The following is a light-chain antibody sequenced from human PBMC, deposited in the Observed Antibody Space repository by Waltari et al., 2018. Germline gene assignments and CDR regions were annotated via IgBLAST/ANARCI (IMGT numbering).Light chain of an antibody. Sequence: QSALTQPAAVSGSPGQSVTISCTGASRDIGRYDIDSWYQHHPGNAPKLVISDVSKRPSGVSDRFSGSKSGDTASLTISGLQFEDEADYYCCSYAGNYVWVFGGGTRLTVL. CDR2: DVS. CDR3: CSYAGNYVWV. V-gene: IGLV2-23*02. CDR1: SRDIGRYDI. J-gene: IGLJ3*02.